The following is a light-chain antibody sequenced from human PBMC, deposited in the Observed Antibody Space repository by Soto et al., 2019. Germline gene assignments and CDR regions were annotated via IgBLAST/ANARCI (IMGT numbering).Light chain of an antibody. CDR3: SSYKSSSTYV. CDR2: DVS. CDR1: SSDVGGYNY. J-gene: IGLJ1*01. V-gene: IGLV2-14*01. Sequence: QSVLTQPASVSGSPGQSITISCTGTSSDVGGYNYVSWYQQHPGKAPKLMIYDVSNRPSGVSNRFSGSKSGNTASLTISGLQAEDEADYYCSSYKSSSTYVFGTGNKVTVI.